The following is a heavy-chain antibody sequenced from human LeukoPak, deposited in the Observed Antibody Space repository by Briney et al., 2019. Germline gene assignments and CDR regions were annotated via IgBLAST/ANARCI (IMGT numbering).Heavy chain of an antibody. J-gene: IGHJ3*02. D-gene: IGHD3-22*01. CDR3: AKIVVVMNDAFDI. CDR2: ISGSGGST. CDR1: GFTFSSYA. Sequence: GGSLSLSCAASGFTFSSYAMSWVRQAPGKGLEWVSAISGSGGSTYYADSVKGRFTISRDNSKNTLYLQMNSLRAEDTAVYYCAKIVVVMNDAFDICGQGTMATVSS. V-gene: IGHV3-23*01.